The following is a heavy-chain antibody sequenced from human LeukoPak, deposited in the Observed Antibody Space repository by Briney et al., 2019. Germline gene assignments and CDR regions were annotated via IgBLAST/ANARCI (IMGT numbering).Heavy chain of an antibody. CDR3: AKDPYYYGSGSYYFDY. J-gene: IGHJ4*02. CDR1: GFTFSSYA. Sequence: PGGSLRLSCAASGFTFSSYAMSWVRQAPGKGLEWVAVISYDGSNKYYADSVKGRFTISRDNSKNTLYLQMNSLRAEDTAVYYCAKDPYYYGSGSYYFDYWGQGTLVTVSS. D-gene: IGHD3-10*01. V-gene: IGHV3-30*18. CDR2: ISYDGSNK.